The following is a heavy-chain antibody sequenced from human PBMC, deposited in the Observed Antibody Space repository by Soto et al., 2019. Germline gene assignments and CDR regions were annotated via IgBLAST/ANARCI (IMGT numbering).Heavy chain of an antibody. Sequence: GASVKVSCKASGYTFRIYGITWVRQAPGQGLEWMGWISANDGNTHYAQKFQGRVTMTTDTSTSTAYMEVRSLRSDDTAVYYCARKGTGAPVDSWGQGTLVTVS. D-gene: IGHD1-1*01. J-gene: IGHJ4*02. CDR2: ISANDGNT. CDR3: ARKGTGAPVDS. V-gene: IGHV1-18*01. CDR1: GYTFRIYG.